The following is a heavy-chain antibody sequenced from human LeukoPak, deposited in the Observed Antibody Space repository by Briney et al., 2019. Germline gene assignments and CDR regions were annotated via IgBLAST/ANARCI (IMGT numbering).Heavy chain of an antibody. J-gene: IGHJ4*02. V-gene: IGHV3-7*03. D-gene: IGHD5-18*01. CDR3: ARGGTRGYSPVDY. CDR1: GFPFSSYW. CDR2: IKQDGSER. Sequence: GGSLRLSCVASGFPFSSYWMTWVRQAPGKGLEWVANIKQDGSERNYVDSVKGRSTISRDNAKNSLFLQMNSLRVEDTAVYYCARGGTRGYSPVDYWGQGILVTVSS.